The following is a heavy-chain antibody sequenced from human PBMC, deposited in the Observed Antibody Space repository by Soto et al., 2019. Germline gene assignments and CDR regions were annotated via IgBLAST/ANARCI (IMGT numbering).Heavy chain of an antibody. Sequence: SETLSLTCGVSGGSISSGGYSWSWIRQPPGKGLEWIGYIYHSGSTYYNPSLKSRVTISVDRSKNQFSLKLSSVTAADTAVYYCARVNEQQFAEPYYGMDVWGQGTTVTVS. CDR1: GGSISSGGYS. CDR2: IYHSGST. D-gene: IGHD6-13*01. J-gene: IGHJ6*02. CDR3: ARVNEQQFAEPYYGMDV. V-gene: IGHV4-30-2*01.